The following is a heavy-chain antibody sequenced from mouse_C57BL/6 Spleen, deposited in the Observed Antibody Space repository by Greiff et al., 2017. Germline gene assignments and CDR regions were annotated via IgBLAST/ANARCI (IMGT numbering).Heavy chain of an antibody. V-gene: IGHV3-6*01. CDR1: GYSITSGYY. D-gene: IGHD2-2*01. CDR2: ISYDGSN. J-gene: IGHJ4*01. CDR3: ARPMVTTFAMDY. Sequence: ESGPGLVKPSQSLSLTCSVTGYSITSGYYWNWIRQFPGNKLEWMGYISYDGSNNYNPSLKNRISITRDTSKNQFFLKLNSVTTEDTATYYCARPMVTTFAMDYWGQGTSVTVSS.